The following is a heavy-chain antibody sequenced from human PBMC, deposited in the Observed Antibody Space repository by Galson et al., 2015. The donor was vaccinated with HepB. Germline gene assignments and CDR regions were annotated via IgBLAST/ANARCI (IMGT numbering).Heavy chain of an antibody. CDR3: ATEKLGLTTGAVDAAILPQRAYYYYGMDD. CDR1: GYTLTELS. D-gene: IGHD4-11*01. CDR2: FDPEDGET. Sequence: SVKVSCKVSGYTLTELSMHWVRQAPGKGLEWMGGFDPEDGETIYAQKFQGRVTMTEDTSTDTAYMELSSLRSEDTAVYYCATEKLGLTTGAVDAAILPQRAYYYYGMDDWGQGTTVTVSS. V-gene: IGHV1-24*01. J-gene: IGHJ6*02.